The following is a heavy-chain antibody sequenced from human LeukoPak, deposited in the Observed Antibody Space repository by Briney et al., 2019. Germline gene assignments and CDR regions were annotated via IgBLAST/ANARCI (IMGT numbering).Heavy chain of an antibody. J-gene: IGHJ4*02. V-gene: IGHV4-34*01. CDR1: GGSFSGYY. D-gene: IGHD3-10*01. CDR2: INHSGST. CDR3: ARRGYTYYYGSGSYFTY. Sequence: PSETPSLTCAVYGGSFSGYYWSWIRQPPGKGLEWIGEINHSGSTNYNPSLKSRVTISVDTSKNQFSLKLSSVTAADTAVYYCARRGYTYYYGSGSYFTYWGQGTLVTVSS.